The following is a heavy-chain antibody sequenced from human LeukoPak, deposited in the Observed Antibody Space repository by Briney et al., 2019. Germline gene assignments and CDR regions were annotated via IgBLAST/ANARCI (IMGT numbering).Heavy chain of an antibody. V-gene: IGHV1-2*02. CDR3: ARDQRPKKNRMILRFLEWLLGTVDY. CDR2: INPNSGGT. J-gene: IGHJ4*02. CDR1: GYTFTGYY. D-gene: IGHD3-3*01. Sequence: ASVKVSCKASGYTFTGYYMHWVRQAPGQGLEWMGWINPNSGGTNYAQKFQGRVTMTRDTSISTAYMELSRLRSDDTAVYYRARDQRPKKNRMILRFLEWLLGTVDYWGQGTLVTVSS.